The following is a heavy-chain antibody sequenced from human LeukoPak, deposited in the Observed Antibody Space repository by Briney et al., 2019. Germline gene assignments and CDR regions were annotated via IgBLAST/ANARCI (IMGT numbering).Heavy chain of an antibody. CDR2: IYSDGST. J-gene: IGHJ4*02. CDR3: AARTDSNRGPYDY. CDR1: GYTVSDKP. V-gene: IGHV3-66*01. D-gene: IGHD1/OR15-1a*01. Sequence: GGSLRLSCAASGYTVSDKPMTWVRQAAGKGLEWVSVIYSDGSTYYSESVKGRFYISRDNSKNTLYLQMNSLGAEDTAVYYCAARTDSNRGPYDYWGQGTLVTVSS.